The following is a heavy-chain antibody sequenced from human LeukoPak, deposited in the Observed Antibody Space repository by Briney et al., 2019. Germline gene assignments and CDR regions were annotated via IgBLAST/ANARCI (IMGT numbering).Heavy chain of an antibody. CDR2: IKQDGSEK. CDR1: GFTFSSYW. V-gene: IGHV3-7*01. CDR3: ARDLDYGDYVRPIDY. J-gene: IGHJ4*02. Sequence: GGSLRLSCAASGFTFSSYWMSWVRQAPGKGLEWVANIKQDGSEKYYVDSVKGRFTISRDNSKNTLYLQMNSLRAEDTAVYYCARDLDYGDYVRPIDYWGQGTLVTVSS. D-gene: IGHD4-17*01.